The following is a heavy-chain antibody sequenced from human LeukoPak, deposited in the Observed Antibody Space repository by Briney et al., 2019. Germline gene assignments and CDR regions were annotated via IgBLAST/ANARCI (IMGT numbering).Heavy chain of an antibody. Sequence: PGGSLRLSCAAPGFTFSSYVMSWVRQALGKGLEWVSSISGSGSTTYYADTVKGRFTISRDNSKNTLYLQMNSLRGEDTALYYCAKTGGTYYGSDYWGQGTLVTVSS. J-gene: IGHJ4*02. V-gene: IGHV3-23*01. CDR1: GFTFSSYV. CDR3: AKTGGTYYGSDY. CDR2: ISGSGSTT. D-gene: IGHD1-26*01.